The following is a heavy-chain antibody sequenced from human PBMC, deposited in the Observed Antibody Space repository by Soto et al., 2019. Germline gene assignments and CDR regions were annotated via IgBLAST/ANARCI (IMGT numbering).Heavy chain of an antibody. J-gene: IGHJ4*02. CDR1: GGTFSSYA. V-gene: IGHV1-69*13. Sequence: SVKVSCKASGGTFSSYAISWVRQAPGQGLEWMGGIIPIFGSANYAQKFQGRVTITADESTSTAYMELSSLRSEDTAVYYCARWRYFDWLKGPFDYWGQGTLVTSPQ. CDR3: ARWRYFDWLKGPFDY. CDR2: IIPIFGSA. D-gene: IGHD3-9*01.